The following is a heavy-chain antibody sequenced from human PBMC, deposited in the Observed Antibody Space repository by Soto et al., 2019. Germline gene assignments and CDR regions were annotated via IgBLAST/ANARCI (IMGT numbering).Heavy chain of an antibody. CDR3: ARDGIAAGGEDY. J-gene: IGHJ4*02. Sequence: GGSLRLSCAASGFTFSSYSMNWVRQAPGKGLEWVSSISSSSSYIYYADSVKGRFTISRDNAKNSLYLQMNSLRAEDTAVYYCARDGIAAGGEDYWGQGTLVTVSS. CDR2: ISSSSSYI. D-gene: IGHD6-13*01. CDR1: GFTFSSYS. V-gene: IGHV3-21*01.